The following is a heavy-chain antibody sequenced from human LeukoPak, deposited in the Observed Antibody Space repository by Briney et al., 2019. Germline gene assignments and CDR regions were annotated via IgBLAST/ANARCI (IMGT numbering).Heavy chain of an antibody. V-gene: IGHV4-4*02. Sequence: SETLSLTCAVSGGSISSSNWWSWVRQPPGKGLEWIGEIYHSGSTNYNPSLKGRVTISVDKSKNQFSLKLSSVTAADTAVYYCARQPRRGYGYGRPFDYWGQGTLVTVSS. CDR1: GGSISSSNW. J-gene: IGHJ4*02. CDR2: IYHSGST. CDR3: ARQPRRGYGYGRPFDY. D-gene: IGHD5-18*01.